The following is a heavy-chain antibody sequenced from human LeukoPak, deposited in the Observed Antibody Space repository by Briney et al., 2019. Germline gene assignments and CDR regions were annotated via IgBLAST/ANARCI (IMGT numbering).Heavy chain of an antibody. CDR2: IYTSGST. D-gene: IGHD2-2*01. V-gene: IGHV4-61*02. J-gene: IGHJ4*02. Sequence: SETLSLTCTVSGGSISSGSYYWSWIRQPAGKGLEWIGRIYTSGSTNYNPSLKSRVTISVDTSKNQFSLKLSSVTAADTAVYYWARGVVVPAAHFDYWGQGTLVTVSS. CDR3: ARGVVVPAAHFDY. CDR1: GGSISSGSYY.